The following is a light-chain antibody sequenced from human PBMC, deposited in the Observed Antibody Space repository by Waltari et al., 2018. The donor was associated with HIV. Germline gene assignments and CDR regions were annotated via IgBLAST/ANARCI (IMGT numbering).Light chain of an antibody. J-gene: IGKJ2*01. CDR3: QQYYLVPYT. CDR1: QSLLYGSNNKNY. V-gene: IGKV4-1*01. CDR2: LAS. Sequence: DVVMTQSPDSLTVSVGERATLNCKSSQSLLYGSNNKNYLAWYQQRPGNRPKLLNYLASTRKAGVPDRFRGSGSGTDFSLTISSLQAEDVAVYYCQQYYLVPYTFGQGTKLEIK.